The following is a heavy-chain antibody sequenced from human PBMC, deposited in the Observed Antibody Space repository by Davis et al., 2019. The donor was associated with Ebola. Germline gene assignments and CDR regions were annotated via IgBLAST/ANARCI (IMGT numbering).Heavy chain of an antibody. CDR2: ISSSSSTI. Sequence: GESLKISCAASGFTFSSYSMNWVRQAPGKGLEWVSYISSSSSTIYYADSVKGRFTISRDNAKNSLYLQMNSLRDEDTAVYYCARGRGYSGYDGYYYYGMDVWGKGTTVTVSS. CDR3: ARGRGYSGYDGYYYYGMDV. J-gene: IGHJ6*04. V-gene: IGHV3-48*02. CDR1: GFTFSSYS. D-gene: IGHD5-12*01.